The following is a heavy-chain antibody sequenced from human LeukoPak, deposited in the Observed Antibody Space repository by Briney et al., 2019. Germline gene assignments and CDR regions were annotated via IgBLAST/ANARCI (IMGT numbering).Heavy chain of an antibody. CDR2: ISAYNGNT. CDR3: ARSSGRYRYRYQPVDF. V-gene: IGHV1-18*01. Sequence: ASVKVSCKASGYTFTSYGISWVRPAPGQGLEWMGWISAYNGNTNYAQKLQGRVTMTTDTSTSTAHMELRNVRSDDTAVYYLARSSGRYRYRYQPVDFWGQETLVTVSS. D-gene: IGHD3-16*02. CDR1: GYTFTSYG. J-gene: IGHJ4*02.